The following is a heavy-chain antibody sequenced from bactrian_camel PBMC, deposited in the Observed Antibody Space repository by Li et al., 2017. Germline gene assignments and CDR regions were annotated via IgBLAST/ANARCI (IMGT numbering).Heavy chain of an antibody. CDR2: INSGGGRT. J-gene: IGHJ4*01. D-gene: IGHD6*01. V-gene: IGHV3S40*01. CDR3: AKDRAGGSWYE. Sequence: DVQLVESGGGSVQAGGSLRLSCAASGFSISDISWVRQAPGKGLEWVSSINSGGGRTYYADSVKGRFTISRDNAKNTVWLQLTSLKTDDAAMYYCAKDRAGGSWYEWGQGTQVTVS. CDR1: GFSISD.